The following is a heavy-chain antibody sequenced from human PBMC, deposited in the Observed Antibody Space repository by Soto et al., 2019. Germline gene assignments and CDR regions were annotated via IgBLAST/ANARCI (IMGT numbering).Heavy chain of an antibody. CDR2: MYYSGGT. CDR3: ARAGRGYDP. Sequence: QVRLQESGPGLVKPSETLSLTCTVSGGSISSDYWSWIRQPPGKGLEWIGYMYYSGGTNYNPSLKSRVTISIYTSKTRFSLELRSVTAADTAVYYCARAGRGYDPWGQGTLVTVSS. V-gene: IGHV4-59*01. CDR1: GGSISSDY. D-gene: IGHD3-22*01. J-gene: IGHJ5*02.